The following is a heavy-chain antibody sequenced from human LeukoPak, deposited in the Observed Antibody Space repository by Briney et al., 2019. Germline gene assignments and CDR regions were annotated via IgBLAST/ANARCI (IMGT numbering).Heavy chain of an antibody. Sequence: SETLSLTCTVSGGSISSSSYYWGWIRQPPGKGPEWIGNIYYSGSTYYNPSLKSRVTMSVDTSKNQFSLKLSSVTAADTAVYYCALSSYVWGSYFDYWGQGTLVTVSS. D-gene: IGHD3-16*01. CDR1: GGSISSSSYY. V-gene: IGHV4-39*01. J-gene: IGHJ4*02. CDR3: ALSSYVWGSYFDY. CDR2: IYYSGST.